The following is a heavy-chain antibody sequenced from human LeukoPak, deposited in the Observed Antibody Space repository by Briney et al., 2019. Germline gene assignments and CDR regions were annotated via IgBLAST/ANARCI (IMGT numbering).Heavy chain of an antibody. CDR1: DGSITNND. Sequence: SETLSLTCTVSDGSITNNDWSWVRQTPGKGLEFIGYVHYSGTTNYNPSLRSRVTISIDTSRKHFFLKLSSVTAADTAVYYCARGALSGSYLEYFDYWGQGTLVTVSS. D-gene: IGHD1-26*01. CDR3: ARGALSGSYLEYFDY. J-gene: IGHJ4*02. CDR2: VHYSGTT. V-gene: IGHV4-59*12.